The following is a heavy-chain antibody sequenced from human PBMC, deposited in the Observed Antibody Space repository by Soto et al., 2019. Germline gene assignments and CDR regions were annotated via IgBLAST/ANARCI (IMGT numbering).Heavy chain of an antibody. J-gene: IGHJ4*02. CDR1: GGSISSSHW. V-gene: IGHV4-4*02. Sequence: QVQLQESGPGLVRPSGTLSLTCAVSGGSISSSHWWSWVRQPPGMGLEWIGEIYYSGSTNSNPSLKSRVTISVDKSKNHFSLKLSSVTAADTAVYYCARHTCTSATCYRYFDYWGQGALVTVSS. CDR2: IYYSGST. CDR3: ARHTCTSATCYRYFDY. D-gene: IGHD2-2*01.